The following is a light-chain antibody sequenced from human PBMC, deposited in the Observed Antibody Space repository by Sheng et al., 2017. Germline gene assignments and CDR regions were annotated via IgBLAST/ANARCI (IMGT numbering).Light chain of an antibody. Sequence: DIQMTQSPSTLSASVGDRVTITCRASQTIRSWLAWYQQKPGKAPNLLIYKASSLESGVPSRFSGSGSGTEFTLTISSLQPDDFATYYCQQYDRFPYTFAQGTKLEIK. CDR1: QTIRSW. V-gene: IGKV1-5*03. J-gene: IGKJ2*01. CDR3: QQYDRFPYT. CDR2: KAS.